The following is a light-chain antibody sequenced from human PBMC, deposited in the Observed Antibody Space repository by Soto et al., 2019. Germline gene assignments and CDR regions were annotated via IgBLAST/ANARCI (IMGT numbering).Light chain of an antibody. CDR3: QQRSNWPPIT. CDR2: DAS. J-gene: IGKJ5*01. CDR1: QSVSSY. Sequence: IVFTQSPSTLSLSPGERSTLSCRASQSVSSYLALYQQKPGQAPRLLIYDASNRATGIPARFSGSGSGTDFTLTISSLEPEDFAVYYCQQRSNWPPITFGQGTRLEIK. V-gene: IGKV3-11*01.